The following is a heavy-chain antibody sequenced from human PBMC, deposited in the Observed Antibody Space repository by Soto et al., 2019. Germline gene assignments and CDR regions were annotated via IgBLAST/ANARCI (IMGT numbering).Heavy chain of an antibody. CDR2: ISWNSASM. J-gene: IGHJ4*02. V-gene: IGHV3-9*01. CDR1: GFTFDDYA. D-gene: IGHD1-26*01. CDR3: ARSFSDSYYDLDF. Sequence: PGGFLRLSCAASGFTFDDYAMHWVRQAPGKGLEWVSGISWNSASMDYADSVKDRFSISRDNAENSLYLQMNILKIEDTAFYYCARSFSDSYYDLDFWGQGTLVTVSS.